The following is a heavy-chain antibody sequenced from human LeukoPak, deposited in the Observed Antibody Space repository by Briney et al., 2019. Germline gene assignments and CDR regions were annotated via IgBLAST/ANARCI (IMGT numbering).Heavy chain of an antibody. CDR2: INPNSGGT. V-gene: IGHV1-2*02. CDR1: GYTFTGYY. CDR3: ARVPSRKWLVDY. D-gene: IGHD6-19*01. Sequence: ASVKVSCKASGYTFTGYYMHWVRQAPGQGLEWMGWINPNSGGTNYAQKFQGRVTMTRDTSISTAYMELSRPRSDDTAVYYCARVPSRKWLVDYWGQGTLVTVSS. J-gene: IGHJ4*02.